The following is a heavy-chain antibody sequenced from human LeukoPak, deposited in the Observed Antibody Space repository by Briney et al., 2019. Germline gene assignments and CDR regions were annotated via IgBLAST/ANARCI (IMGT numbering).Heavy chain of an antibody. CDR3: ARWGPDKRFDY. J-gene: IGHJ4*02. D-gene: IGHD3-16*01. Sequence: GGSLRPSCAASGFTFSSHGMHWVRQAPGKGLEWVAVIWYDGSNKYYAESVKGRFTISRDNSKNTLFLQMNSLRAEDTAVYYCARWGPDKRFDYWGQGALVTVSS. V-gene: IGHV3-33*01. CDR2: IWYDGSNK. CDR1: GFTFSSHG.